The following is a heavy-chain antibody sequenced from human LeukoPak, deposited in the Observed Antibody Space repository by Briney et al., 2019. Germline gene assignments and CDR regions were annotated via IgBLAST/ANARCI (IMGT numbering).Heavy chain of an antibody. D-gene: IGHD2-21*01. CDR1: GFTVSSNY. CDR3: ASGLYGMDV. V-gene: IGHV3-66*01. J-gene: IGHJ6*02. Sequence: GGSLRLSCAASGFTVSSNYMSWVRQAPGKWLEWVSMIYAGGSTYYADSVKGRFTISRDNSKNTLYLQMSSLRAEDTAVYYCASGLYGMDVWGQGTTVIVSS. CDR2: IYAGGST.